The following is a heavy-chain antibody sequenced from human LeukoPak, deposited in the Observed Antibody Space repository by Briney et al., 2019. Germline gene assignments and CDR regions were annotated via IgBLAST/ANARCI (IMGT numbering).Heavy chain of an antibody. J-gene: IGHJ4*02. CDR1: GFTFSSYS. CDR3: ARSHMATITVPFDY. D-gene: IGHD5-24*01. CDR2: ISSSSSYI. V-gene: IGHV3-21*01. Sequence: PGGSLRLSCAASGFTFSSYSMNWVRQAPGKGLEWVSSISSSSSYICYADSVKGRFTISRDNAKNSLYLQMNSLRAEDTAVYYCARSHMATITVPFDYWGQGTLVTVSS.